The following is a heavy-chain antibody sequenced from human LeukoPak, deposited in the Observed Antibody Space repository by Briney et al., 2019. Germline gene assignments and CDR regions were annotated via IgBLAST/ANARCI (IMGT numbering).Heavy chain of an antibody. CDR1: GGSISSSSFY. CDR3: ARPLGSSWYYFDY. V-gene: IGHV4-39*01. J-gene: IGHJ4*02. D-gene: IGHD6-13*01. Sequence: SETPSLTCTVSGGSISSSSFYWGWIRQPPGKGLEWIGSIYYSGSTYYNPSLKSRVTISVDTSKNQFSLKLSSVTAADTAVYYCARPLGSSWYYFDYWGQGTLVTVSS. CDR2: IYYSGST.